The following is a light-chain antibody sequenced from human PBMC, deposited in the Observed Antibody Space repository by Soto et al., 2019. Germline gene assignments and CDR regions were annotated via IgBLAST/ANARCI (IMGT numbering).Light chain of an antibody. CDR2: SNN. V-gene: IGLV1-44*01. CDR1: SSNIGVKT. J-gene: IGLJ3*02. CDR3: AAWDDSLSAWV. Sequence: QAVVTQPPSASGTPGQTVTISCSGSSSNIGVKTVNWYQQLPGTAPKLLIHSNNKRPSGVPDRFSGSKSGTSASLAISGLQSEDEAEYYCAAWDDSLSAWVFGGGTQLTVL.